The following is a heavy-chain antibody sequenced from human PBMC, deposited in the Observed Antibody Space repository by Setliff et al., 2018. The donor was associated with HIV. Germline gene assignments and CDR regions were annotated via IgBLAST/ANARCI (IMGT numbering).Heavy chain of an antibody. CDR2: INPSGGST. CDR3: ARGAYIKMNYCFDY. V-gene: IGHV1-46*01. Sequence: GASVKVSCKASGGTFSSYAISWVRQAPGQGLEWMGIINPSGGSTSFAQKFQGRVTMTRDTSTSTVYMELSSLRSEDTAVYYCARGAYIKMNYCFDYWGRGTLVTV. CDR1: GGTFSSYA. J-gene: IGHJ4*02. D-gene: IGHD3-16*01.